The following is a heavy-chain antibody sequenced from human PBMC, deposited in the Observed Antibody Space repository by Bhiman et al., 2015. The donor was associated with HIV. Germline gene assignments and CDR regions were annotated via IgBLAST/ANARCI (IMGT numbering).Heavy chain of an antibody. J-gene: IGHJ3*02. Sequence: EVQLVESGGNLVQPGGSLRLSCAASGFTFDDYAMHWVRQVPGKGLEWVSGISWNSGTVAYADSVKGRFTISRDNAENSLYLQMNSLRPEDTAFYYCAKNYFLGATSLPYAFDIWGRGTMVTVSS. CDR1: GFTFDDYA. CDR2: ISWNSGTV. D-gene: IGHD1-26*01. CDR3: AKNYFLGATSLPYAFDI. V-gene: IGHV3-9*01.